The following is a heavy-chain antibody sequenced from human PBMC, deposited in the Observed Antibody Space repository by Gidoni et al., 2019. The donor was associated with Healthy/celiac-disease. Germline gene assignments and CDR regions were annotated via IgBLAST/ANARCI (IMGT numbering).Heavy chain of an antibody. CDR1: GSPFTSYA. Sequence: QVQLVESGGGVVQPGRSLRLSCAPSGSPFTSYAMHWVRQAPGKGLEWVAVISYDGSNKYYADSVKGRFTISRYNSKNTLYLQMNSLRAEDTAVYYCARDLGFLEWLLDYWGQGTLVTVSS. V-gene: IGHV3-30-3*01. D-gene: IGHD3-3*01. CDR3: ARDLGFLEWLLDY. CDR2: ISYDGSNK. J-gene: IGHJ4*02.